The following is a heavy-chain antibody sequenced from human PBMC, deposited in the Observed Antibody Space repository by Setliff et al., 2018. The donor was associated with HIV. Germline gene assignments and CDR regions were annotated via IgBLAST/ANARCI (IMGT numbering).Heavy chain of an antibody. V-gene: IGHV1-69-2*01. CDR2: VDPEDGET. CDR3: ATGNYYDSSGYDAFDI. D-gene: IGHD3-22*01. Sequence: ASVKVSCKASGYTFTDYYMHWVQQAPGKGLEWMGRVDPEDGETIYAEKFQGRVTITRNTSISTAYMELSSLRSEDTAVYYCATGNYYDSSGYDAFDIWGQGTMVTVSS. CDR1: GYTFTDYY. J-gene: IGHJ3*02.